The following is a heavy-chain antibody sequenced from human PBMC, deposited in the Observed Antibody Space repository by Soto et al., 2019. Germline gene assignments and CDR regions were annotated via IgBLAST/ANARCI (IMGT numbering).Heavy chain of an antibody. J-gene: IGHJ6*02. D-gene: IGHD3-10*01. V-gene: IGHV4-34*01. CDR3: ARGGVRFHYAMDV. Sequence: SETLSLTCAVAGGSFSGYYCNWIRQPPGKGLEWIGESNHVGTTTYNPSLKSRVTITLDTSKSQISLTLHYLTAADTAVYYCARGGVRFHYAMDVWGLGTTVTVSS. CDR1: GGSFSGYY. CDR2: SNHVGTT.